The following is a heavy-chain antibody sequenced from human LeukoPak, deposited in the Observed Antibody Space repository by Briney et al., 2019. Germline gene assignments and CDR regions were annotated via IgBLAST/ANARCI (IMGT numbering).Heavy chain of an antibody. D-gene: IGHD3-22*01. Sequence: SETLSLTCTVSGGSISSGGYYWSWIRQHPGKCLEWIGYIYYSGSTYYNPSHKSRVTISVDTSKNQFSLKLSPVTAADTAVYYCARAQYYYDSSGYYHEYYFDYWGQGTLVTVSS. CDR2: IYYSGST. J-gene: IGHJ4*02. V-gene: IGHV4-31*03. CDR3: ARAQYYYDSSGYYHEYYFDY. CDR1: GGSISSGGYY.